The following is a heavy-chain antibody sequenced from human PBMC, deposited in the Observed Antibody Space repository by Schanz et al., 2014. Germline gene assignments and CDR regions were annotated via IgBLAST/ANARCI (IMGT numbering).Heavy chain of an antibody. CDR1: GFTFRGYA. Sequence: EVQLLESGGDLVQPGGSLRLSCVVSGFTFRGYAMSWVRQAPGKGLEWVSNISPTGSSTYYADSVKGRFTISRDNAKNSLFLQMNSLSAEDTAVYYCAKVAPAATYLDSWGLGTLVTVSS. V-gene: IGHV3-23*01. J-gene: IGHJ4*02. CDR2: ISPTGSST. D-gene: IGHD2-2*01. CDR3: AKVAPAATYLDS.